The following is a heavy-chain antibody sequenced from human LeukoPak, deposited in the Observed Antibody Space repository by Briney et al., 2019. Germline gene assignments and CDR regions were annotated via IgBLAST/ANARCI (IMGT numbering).Heavy chain of an antibody. D-gene: IGHD4-17*01. J-gene: IGHJ4*02. CDR1: GGSFSGYY. CDR2: INHSGSA. CDR3: ARGQGTVTTH. V-gene: IGHV4-34*01. Sequence: SETLCLTCAVSGGSFSGYYWTWIRQPPGKGLEWIGEINHSGSANYSPSLSSRVTISLDMSENQFSLKLTSVTAADTAVYYCARGQGTVTTHWGQGTLVTVSS.